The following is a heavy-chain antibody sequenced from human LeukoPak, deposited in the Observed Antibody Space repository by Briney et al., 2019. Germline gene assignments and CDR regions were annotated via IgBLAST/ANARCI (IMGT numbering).Heavy chain of an antibody. V-gene: IGHV3-74*01. CDR1: GFTFSGYW. J-gene: IGHJ4*02. CDR3: ARVLRAYSGYGEPLEY. D-gene: IGHD5-12*01. Sequence: GGSLRLSCTASGFTFSGYWMHWVRQAPGKGLMWVSLLNTDGSITNYADSVKGRFTISRDNAKKTLYLQMNSLRAEDTALYYCARVLRAYSGYGEPLEYWGQGTLVTVSS. CDR2: LNTDGSIT.